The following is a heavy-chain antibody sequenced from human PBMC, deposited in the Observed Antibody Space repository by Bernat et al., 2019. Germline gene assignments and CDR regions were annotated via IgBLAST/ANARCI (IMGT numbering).Heavy chain of an antibody. V-gene: IGHV3-30*02. J-gene: IGHJ6*02. Sequence: QVMLVESGGGVVQPGGSLRLSCAGSGFTFRNYGMHWVRQTPAKGLEWVAFTRYDGDNKYYLDSVRGRFTISRDNSKNTLYLQMNSLRPEDTAVYYCAKDGSRGIQLGEFGTLGTDVWGQGTTVTVSS. CDR2: TRYDGDNK. CDR3: AKDGSRGIQLGEFGTLGTDV. CDR1: GFTFRNYG. D-gene: IGHD3-16*01.